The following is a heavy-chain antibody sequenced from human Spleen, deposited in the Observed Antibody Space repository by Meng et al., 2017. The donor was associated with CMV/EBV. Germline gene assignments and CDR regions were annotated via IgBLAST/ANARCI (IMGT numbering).Heavy chain of an antibody. CDR3: ARGGSEGLQDIFYYYYYGMDV. CDR2: ISSRSAYM. CDR1: GFTFISYS. Sequence: GESLKISCAASGFTFISYSMNWVRQAPGKGLEWVSSISSRSAYMYYADSLEGRFTISRDNAKNSLYLQMNSLRAEDTAVYYCARGGSEGLQDIFYYYYYGMDVWGQGTTVTVSS. V-gene: IGHV3-21*01. J-gene: IGHJ6*02. D-gene: IGHD5-24*01.